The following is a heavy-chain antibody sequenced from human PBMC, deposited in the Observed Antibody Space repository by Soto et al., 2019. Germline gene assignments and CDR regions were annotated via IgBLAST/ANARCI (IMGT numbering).Heavy chain of an antibody. V-gene: IGHV1-3*01. CDR2: INAGNGNT. D-gene: IGHD7-27*01. Sequence: QVQLVQSGAEVKKPGASVKVSCKASGYTFTSYAMHWVRQAPGQRLEWMGWINAGNGNTKYSQKFQGRVTITRDTSASTAYMELSSLRSEDTAVYCCARQGLELGMGHYWGQGTLVTVSS. CDR1: GYTFTSYA. CDR3: ARQGLELGMGHY. J-gene: IGHJ4*02.